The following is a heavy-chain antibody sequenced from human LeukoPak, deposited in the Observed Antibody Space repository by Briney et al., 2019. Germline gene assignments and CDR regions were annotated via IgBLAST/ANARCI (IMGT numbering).Heavy chain of an antibody. CDR3: ARTMYCSSFSCYTQSSFDY. V-gene: IGHV4-34*01. J-gene: IGHJ4*02. D-gene: IGHD2-2*02. CDR1: GGSFSGYY. Sequence: SETLSLTCAVYGGSFSGYYWSWIRQPPGKGLEWIGEINHSGSTNYNPSLKSRVTISVDTSKNQFSLKLSSVTAADTAVYYCARTMYCSSFSCYTQSSFDYWGQGALVTVSS. CDR2: INHSGST.